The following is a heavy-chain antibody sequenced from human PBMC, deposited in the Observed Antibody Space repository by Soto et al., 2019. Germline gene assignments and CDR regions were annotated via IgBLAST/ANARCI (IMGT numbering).Heavy chain of an antibody. J-gene: IGHJ4*02. CDR3: ARRDYYDSTGYSGD. CDR1: GDSISSDKW. Sequence: QVQLQESGPGLVKPSGTLSLTCAVSGDSISSDKWWNWVRQPPGKGLEWIGEVHRSGSTNYNPSLKSRVTISVDKSQNHSSPKLSSVTAADTAVYYCARRDYYDSTGYSGDWGQGTPVTVSS. CDR2: VHRSGST. V-gene: IGHV4-4*02. D-gene: IGHD3-22*01.